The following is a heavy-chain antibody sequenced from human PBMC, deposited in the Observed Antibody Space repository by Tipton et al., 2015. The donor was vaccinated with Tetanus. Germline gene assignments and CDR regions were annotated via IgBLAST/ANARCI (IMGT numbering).Heavy chain of an antibody. J-gene: IGHJ6*02. CDR1: GGSVSSSTYY. V-gene: IGHV4-39*07. D-gene: IGHD6-13*01. CDR2: INHSGST. CDR3: ARGQAAGFTVGYYYYYYGMDV. Sequence: TLSLTCTVSGGSVSSSTYYWVWIRQPPGKGLEWIGEINHSGSTNYNPSLKSRITISVDTSKNQFSLKLSSVTAADTAVYYCARGQAAGFTVGYYYYYYGMDVWGQGTTVTVSS.